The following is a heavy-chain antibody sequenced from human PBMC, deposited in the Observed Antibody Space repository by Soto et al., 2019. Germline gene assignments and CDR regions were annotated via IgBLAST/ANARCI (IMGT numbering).Heavy chain of an antibody. J-gene: IGHJ3*02. Sequence: QVQLVESGGGVVQPGRSLRLSCAASGFTFSSYAMHWVRQAPGKGLEWVAVISYDGSNKYYADSVKGRFTISRDNSKNTLYLQMNSLRAEDTAVHYCARVQQLWAFDIWGQGTMVTVSS. V-gene: IGHV3-30-3*01. CDR1: GFTFSSYA. D-gene: IGHD6-13*01. CDR3: ARVQQLWAFDI. CDR2: ISYDGSNK.